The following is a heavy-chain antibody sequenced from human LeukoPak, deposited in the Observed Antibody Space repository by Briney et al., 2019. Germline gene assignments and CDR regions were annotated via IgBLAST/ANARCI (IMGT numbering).Heavy chain of an antibody. D-gene: IGHD6-13*01. CDR2: ISSSSSYI. J-gene: IGHJ4*02. Sequence: GGSLRLSCAASGFTFSSFSMNWVRQAPGKGLEWVSSISSSSSYIYYADSVKGRFTISRDNAKNSLYLQMNSLRAEDTAVYYCARLPGRFDSSSWFGYYWGQGTLVTVSS. CDR1: GFTFSSFS. V-gene: IGHV3-21*01. CDR3: ARLPGRFDSSSWFGYY.